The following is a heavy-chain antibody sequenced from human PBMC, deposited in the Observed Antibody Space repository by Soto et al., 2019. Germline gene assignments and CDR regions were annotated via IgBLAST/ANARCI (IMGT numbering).Heavy chain of an antibody. D-gene: IGHD1-1*01. CDR2: IYYSGST. V-gene: IGHV4-39*07. CDR1: GGSISSSSYY. Sequence: KQSQTLSLTCTVSGGSISSSSYYWGWIRQPPGKGLEWIGSIYYSGSTYYNPSLKSRVTISVDTSKNQFSLKLSSVTAADTAVYYCARVINWNDKYYFDYWGQGTLVTVSS. J-gene: IGHJ4*02. CDR3: ARVINWNDKYYFDY.